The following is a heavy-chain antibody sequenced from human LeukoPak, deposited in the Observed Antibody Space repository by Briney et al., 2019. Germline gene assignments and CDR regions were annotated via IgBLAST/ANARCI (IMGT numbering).Heavy chain of an antibody. V-gene: IGHV4-39*01. D-gene: IGHD6-13*01. J-gene: IGHJ5*02. CDR1: GVSISSSSYY. CDR3: ARHPGYSSSWYGNWFDP. Sequence: SETLSLTCTVSGVSISSSSYYWGWIRQPPGKGLEWIGSIYYSGSTYYNPSLKSRVTISVDTPKNQFSLKLSSVTAADTAVYYCARHPGYSSSWYGNWFDPWGQGTLVTVSS. CDR2: IYYSGST.